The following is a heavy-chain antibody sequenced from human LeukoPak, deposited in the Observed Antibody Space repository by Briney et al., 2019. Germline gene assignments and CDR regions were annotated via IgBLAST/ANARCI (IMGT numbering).Heavy chain of an antibody. CDR1: GGTFSSYA. V-gene: IGHV1-69*13. CDR2: IIPIFGTA. J-gene: IGHJ6*02. CDR3: ARAGEGRVTPCLDSYYYGMDI. D-gene: IGHD2-21*02. Sequence: GASVKVSCKASGGTFSSYAISWVRQAPGQGLEWMGGIIPIFGTANYAQKFQGRVTITADESTSTAYMELSSLRSEDTAVYYCARAGEGRVTPCLDSYYYGMDIWGQGTTVTVSS.